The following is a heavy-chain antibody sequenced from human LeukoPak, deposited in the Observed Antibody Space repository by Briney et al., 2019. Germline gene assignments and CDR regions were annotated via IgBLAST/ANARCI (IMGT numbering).Heavy chain of an antibody. CDR3: ARGGDVYYGSGSSFRP. D-gene: IGHD3-10*01. V-gene: IGHV1-2*04. CDR2: INPNSGGT. J-gene: IGHJ4*02. Sequence: ASVKVSCKASGYTFTGYYMHWVRQAPGQGLEWMGWINPNSGGTNYAQKFQGWVTMTRDTSISTAYMELSRLRSDDTAVYYCARGGDVYYGSGSSFRPWGQGTLVTVSS. CDR1: GYTFTGYY.